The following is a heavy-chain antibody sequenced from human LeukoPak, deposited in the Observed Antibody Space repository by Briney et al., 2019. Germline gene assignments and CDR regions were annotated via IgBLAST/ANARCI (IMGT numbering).Heavy chain of an antibody. CDR1: GFTFSSYW. J-gene: IGHJ6*03. V-gene: IGHV3-74*01. D-gene: IGHD2-2*01. CDR2: INTDGSSA. Sequence: GGSLRLSCAASGFTFSSYWMHWVRQAPGQGLVWVSLINTDGSSATYADSVKGRFTISRDNARNTLYLQMNSLRAEDTAVYYCAKDREYQLLQNYYYYYMDVWGKGTTVTVSS. CDR3: AKDREYQLLQNYYYYYMDV.